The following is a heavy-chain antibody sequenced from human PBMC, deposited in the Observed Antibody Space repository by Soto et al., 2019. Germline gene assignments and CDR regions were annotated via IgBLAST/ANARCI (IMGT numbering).Heavy chain of an antibody. CDR3: TTDPPYRIDY. Sequence: EVQLVESGGGFVKPGGSLRLSCAASGFTFSNAWMNWVRQAPGKGLEWVGRIRSNANGGTTDYAAPVKGRFTISRDDSDNTLYLQMNSLKTEDTGLYYCTTDPPYRIDYWGQGTLVTVSS. CDR1: GFTFSNAW. CDR2: IRSNANGGTT. J-gene: IGHJ4*02. D-gene: IGHD2-21*01. V-gene: IGHV3-15*07.